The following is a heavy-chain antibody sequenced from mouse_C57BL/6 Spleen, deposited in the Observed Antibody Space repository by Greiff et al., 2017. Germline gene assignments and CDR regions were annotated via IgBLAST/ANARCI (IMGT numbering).Heavy chain of an antibody. J-gene: IGHJ2*01. CDR3: ATSGLLRHDFDY. CDR2: IYPGDGDT. Sequence: VQLQQSGAELVKPGASVKISCKASGYAFSSYWMNWVKQRPGKGLEWIGQIYPGDGDTNYNGKFKGKATLTADKSSSTAYMQLSSLTSEDSAVYFCATSGLLRHDFDYWGQGTTLTVSS. V-gene: IGHV1-80*01. CDR1: GYAFSSYW. D-gene: IGHD1-2*01.